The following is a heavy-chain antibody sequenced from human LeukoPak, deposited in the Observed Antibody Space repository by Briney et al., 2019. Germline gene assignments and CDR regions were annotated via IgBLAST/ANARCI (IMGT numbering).Heavy chain of an antibody. CDR3: AHRRSGYNWNHGDFDY. D-gene: IGHD1-14*01. CDR1: GFSLTTSGVG. Sequence: SGPTLVNPTQPLTLTCSFSGFSLTTSGVGVGWIRQSPGKALEWLALIYWDDDKRYSPSLKTRLAIMKDTSNNQVVLMMTNMDPVDTATYYCAHRRSGYNWNHGDFDYWGQGNPVTVSS. J-gene: IGHJ4*02. V-gene: IGHV2-5*02. CDR2: IYWDDDK.